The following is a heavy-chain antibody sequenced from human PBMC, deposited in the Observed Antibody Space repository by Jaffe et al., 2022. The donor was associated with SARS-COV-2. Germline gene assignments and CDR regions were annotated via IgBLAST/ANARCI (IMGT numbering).Heavy chain of an antibody. CDR2: IYYSGST. J-gene: IGHJ3*02. V-gene: IGHV4-59*01. Sequence: QVQLQESGPGLVKPSETLSLTCTVSGGSISSYYWSWIRQPPGKGLEWIGYIYYSGSTNYNPSLKSRVTISVDTSKNQFSLKLSSVTAADTAVYYCARELGATDLSDAFDIWGQGTMVTVSS. D-gene: IGHD1-26*01. CDR1: GGSISSYY. CDR3: ARELGATDLSDAFDI.